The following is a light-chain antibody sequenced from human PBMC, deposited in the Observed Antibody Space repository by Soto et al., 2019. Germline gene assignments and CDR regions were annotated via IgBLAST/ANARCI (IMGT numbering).Light chain of an antibody. J-gene: IGKJ2*01. V-gene: IGKV3-20*01. CDR1: RSLSSSY. CDR2: AAS. CDR3: QQQRT. Sequence: EIVLTQSPGTLSLSPGERATLSCRASRSLSSSYVVWYQQKPGQAPRLLIYAASRRATGIPDRFSGSESANEDTSTIGRLEPEDCAVYYCQQQRTFGQTNKRKIK.